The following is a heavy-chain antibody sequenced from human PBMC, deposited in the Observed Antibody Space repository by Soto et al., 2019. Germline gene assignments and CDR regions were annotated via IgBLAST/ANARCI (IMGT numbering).Heavy chain of an antibody. CDR1: GFTFSGYE. J-gene: IGHJ4*02. CDR3: ARERRWLQFRAHYFDY. CDR2: ISSSGSTI. D-gene: IGHD5-12*01. V-gene: IGHV3-48*03. Sequence: QPGGSLRLSCAASGFTFSGYEMNWVRQAPGKGLEWVSYISSSGSTIYYADSVKGRFTISRDNAKNSLYLQMNSLRAEDTAVYYCARERRWLQFRAHYFDYWGQGTLVTVSS.